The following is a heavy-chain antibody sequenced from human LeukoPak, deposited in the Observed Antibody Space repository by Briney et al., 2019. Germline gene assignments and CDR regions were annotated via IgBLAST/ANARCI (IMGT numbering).Heavy chain of an antibody. Sequence: GGSLRLSCAAFGFTFSSYGMHWVRQAPGKGLEWVAFIRYDGSNKFYADSVKGRFTISRDNSKNTLYLQMNSLRGEDTAVYYCAKDLTGGNMPYYFDYWGQGTLVTVSS. J-gene: IGHJ4*02. CDR1: GFTFSSYG. CDR3: AKDLTGGNMPYYFDY. V-gene: IGHV3-30*02. D-gene: IGHD3-16*01. CDR2: IRYDGSNK.